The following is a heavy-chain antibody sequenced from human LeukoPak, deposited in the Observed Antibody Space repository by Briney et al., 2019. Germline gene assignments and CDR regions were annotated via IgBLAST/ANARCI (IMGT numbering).Heavy chain of an antibody. CDR3: ARELVTIFGVVILSYYGMDV. CDR2: TNAGNGNT. CDR1: GYTFTSYA. D-gene: IGHD3-3*01. J-gene: IGHJ6*02. Sequence: ASVKVSCKASGYTFTSYAMHWVRQAPGQRLEWMGWTNAGNGNTKYSQKFQGRVTITRDTSASTAYMELSSLRSEDTAVYYCARELVTIFGVVILSYYGMDVWGQGTTVTVSS. V-gene: IGHV1-3*01.